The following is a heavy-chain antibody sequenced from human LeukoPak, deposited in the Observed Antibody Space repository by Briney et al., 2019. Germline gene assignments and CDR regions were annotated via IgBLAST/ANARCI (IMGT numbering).Heavy chain of an antibody. CDR2: IYYSGST. CDR1: GGSISSSSYY. Sequence: SETLSLTCTVSGGSISSSSYYWGWIRQPPGKGLEWIGSIYYSGSTYYNPSLKSRVTISVDTSKNQFSLKLSSVTAADTAVYYCARDAPDYYDSSGYYERGFDYWGQGTLVTVSS. D-gene: IGHD3-22*01. J-gene: IGHJ4*02. CDR3: ARDAPDYYDSSGYYERGFDY. V-gene: IGHV4-39*07.